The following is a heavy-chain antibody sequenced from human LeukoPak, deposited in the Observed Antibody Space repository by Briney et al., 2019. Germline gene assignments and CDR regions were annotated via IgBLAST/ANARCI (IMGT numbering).Heavy chain of an antibody. J-gene: IGHJ4*02. V-gene: IGHV1-69*13. CDR1: GGTFSSYA. D-gene: IGHD3-22*01. CDR3: ARGTLYYDSSGYYSGHADY. Sequence: SVKVSCKASGGTFSSYAISWVRQDPGQGLEWMGGIIPIFGTANYAQKFQGRVTITADESTSTAYMELSSLRSEDTAVYYCARGTLYYDSSGYYSGHADYWGQGTLVTVSS. CDR2: IIPIFGTA.